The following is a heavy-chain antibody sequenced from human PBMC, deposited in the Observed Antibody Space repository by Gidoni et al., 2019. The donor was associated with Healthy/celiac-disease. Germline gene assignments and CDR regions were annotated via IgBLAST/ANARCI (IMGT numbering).Heavy chain of an antibody. D-gene: IGHD3-22*01. J-gene: IGHJ4*02. Sequence: EVQLLESGGGLVQPGGSLRLSCAASGFTFSSYAMSWVRQAPGKGLEWVSAISGSGGSTYYADSVKGRFTISRDNSKNTLYLQMNSLRAEDTAVYYCAKDLGSGYYYVEGYFDYWGQGTLVTVSS. V-gene: IGHV3-23*01. CDR3: AKDLGSGYYYVEGYFDY. CDR2: ISGSGGST. CDR1: GFTFSSYA.